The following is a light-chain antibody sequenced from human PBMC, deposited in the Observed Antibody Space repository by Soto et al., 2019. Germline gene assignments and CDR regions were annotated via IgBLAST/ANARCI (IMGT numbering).Light chain of an antibody. CDR2: GAS. J-gene: IGKJ1*01. CDR3: QQYNSFWT. CDR1: QSVSSN. V-gene: IGKV3-15*01. Sequence: EIVMTQSPATLSVSPGERATLSCRASQSVSSNLAWYQQKPGQAPRLLIYGASTRATGIPARFSGSGSGTEFTLTISSLQPDDFATYYCQQYNSFWTFGQGNKVDIK.